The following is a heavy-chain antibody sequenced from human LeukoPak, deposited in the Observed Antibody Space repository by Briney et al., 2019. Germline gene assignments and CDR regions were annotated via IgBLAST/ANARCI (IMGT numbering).Heavy chain of an antibody. Sequence: GASVKVSCKASGYTFTSYYMHWVRQAPGQGLEWMGIINPSGGSTSYAQKFQGRVTMTRDMSTSTVYMELSSLRSEDTAVYYCAREHITVTTAFDIWGQGTMVTVSS. D-gene: IGHD4-17*01. CDR2: INPSGGST. J-gene: IGHJ3*02. CDR3: AREHITVTTAFDI. CDR1: GYTFTSYY. V-gene: IGHV1-46*01.